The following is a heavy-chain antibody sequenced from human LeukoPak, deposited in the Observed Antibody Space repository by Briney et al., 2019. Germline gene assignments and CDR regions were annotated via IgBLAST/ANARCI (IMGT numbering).Heavy chain of an antibody. J-gene: IGHJ4*02. Sequence: AETLSLTCTVSGGSISSSSYYWGWLRQPPGKGLEWIGSIYYSGSTYYNPSLKSRVTISVDTSKNQYSLKLSSVTAADAAVYYCAGLRGSYYFDYWGQGTLVTVSS. CDR2: IYYSGST. D-gene: IGHD1-26*01. V-gene: IGHV4-39*01. CDR1: GGSISSSSYY. CDR3: AGLRGSYYFDY.